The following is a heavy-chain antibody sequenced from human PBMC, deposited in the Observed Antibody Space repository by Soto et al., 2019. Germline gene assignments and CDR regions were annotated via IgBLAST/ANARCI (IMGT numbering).Heavy chain of an antibody. CDR2: ITPLKGDT. CDR1: GYSFTSYG. J-gene: IGHJ1*01. Sequence: QVLLVQSGAEVKRPGASVKVSCKASGYSFTSYGISWLRQAPGQGLEWMGWITPLKGDTHHSPKFQDRIIMTTDTATRTAYFEMRRLTSADTAVYYCAKDSGARPEYFQDWGQGTRVSVSS. D-gene: IGHD4-17*01. V-gene: IGHV1-18*01. CDR3: AKDSGARPEYFQD.